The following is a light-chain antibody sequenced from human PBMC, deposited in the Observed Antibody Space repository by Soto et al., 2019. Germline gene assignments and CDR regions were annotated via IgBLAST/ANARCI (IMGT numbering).Light chain of an antibody. J-gene: IGKJ2*01. Sequence: DIQLTQSPSFLSASVEDRFTISCRASYDISSSLAWYQQEPGKPPKLLIYDSSTLQTGVPSRFTGSGSGRKFTLTISGLQFGDFATYFCQQLSHFPYTFGQGTKLEI. CDR3: QQLSHFPYT. V-gene: IGKV1-9*01. CDR1: YDISSS. CDR2: DSS.